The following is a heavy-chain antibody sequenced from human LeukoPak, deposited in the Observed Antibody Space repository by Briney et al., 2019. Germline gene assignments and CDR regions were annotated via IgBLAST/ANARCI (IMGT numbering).Heavy chain of an antibody. V-gene: IGHV3-30*02. Sequence: GGSLRLSCAASGFTFSSYGMHWVRQAPGKGLEWEAFIRYDGSNKYYADSVKGRFTISRDNSKNTLYLQMNSLRAEDTAVYYCAKDRRGYSYGYQDYSGQGTLVTVSS. J-gene: IGHJ4*02. CDR1: GFTFSSYG. D-gene: IGHD5-18*01. CDR3: AKDRRGYSYGYQDY. CDR2: IRYDGSNK.